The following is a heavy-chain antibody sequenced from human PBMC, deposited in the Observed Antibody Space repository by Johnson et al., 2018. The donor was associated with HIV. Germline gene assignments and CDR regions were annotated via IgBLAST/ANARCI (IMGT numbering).Heavy chain of an antibody. Sequence: EVQLVESGGGLIQPGGSLRLSCAASGFTVSSNYMSWVRQAPGKGLEWVSVIYSGGTTYYADSVKGRFSISRDNAKSSLYLQMNSLRAEDTALYYCATRGVTDWGGAVAPWSGFDIWGQGTKVTVSS. CDR1: GFTVSSNY. J-gene: IGHJ3*02. CDR3: ATRGVTDWGGAVAPWSGFDI. V-gene: IGHV3-53*01. CDR2: IYSGGTT. D-gene: IGHD3-3*01.